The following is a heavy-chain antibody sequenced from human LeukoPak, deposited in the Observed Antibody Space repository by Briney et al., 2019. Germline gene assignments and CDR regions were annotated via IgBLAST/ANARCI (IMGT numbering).Heavy chain of an antibody. J-gene: IGHJ4*02. CDR2: FNPDSGGT. V-gene: IGHV1-2*02. Sequence: VASVKVSCKASGYTFTGYYMHWVRQAPGQGLEWMGWFNPDSGGTHYAQKFQGRVTMTRDTSISTAYMELNRLRSDDTAVYYCARAGYNSGRYEYWGQGTLVTVSS. CDR1: GYTFTGYY. D-gene: IGHD6-19*01. CDR3: ARAGYNSGRYEY.